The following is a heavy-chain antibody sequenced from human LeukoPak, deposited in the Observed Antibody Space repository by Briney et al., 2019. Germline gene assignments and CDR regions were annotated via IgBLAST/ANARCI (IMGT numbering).Heavy chain of an antibody. CDR2: IFYSGST. Sequence: SETLSLTCTVSGGSISSSYYYWGWIRQPPGKGLEWIGSIFYSGSTYYNPSLKSRVTISVDTSKNQFSLKLSSVTAADTAMYYCARQRSSEFDYWGQGTLVTVSS. CDR3: ARQRSSEFDY. CDR1: GGSISSSYYY. J-gene: IGHJ4*02. D-gene: IGHD6-25*01. V-gene: IGHV4-39*01.